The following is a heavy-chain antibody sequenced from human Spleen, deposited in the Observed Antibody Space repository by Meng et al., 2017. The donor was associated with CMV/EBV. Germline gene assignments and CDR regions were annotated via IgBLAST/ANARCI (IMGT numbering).Heavy chain of an antibody. CDR3: ARAGQYTGSYEY. D-gene: IGHD1-26*01. J-gene: IGHJ4*02. V-gene: IGHV1-69*05. CDR1: GGTFSSYA. Sequence: CKISGGTFSSYAIAWVRQAPGQGLECMGRIVPMFGPANYARKFQGRVTITTDESTSTAYMELNSLRSEDTAVYYCARAGQYTGSYEYWGQGTLVTVSS. CDR2: IVPMFGPA.